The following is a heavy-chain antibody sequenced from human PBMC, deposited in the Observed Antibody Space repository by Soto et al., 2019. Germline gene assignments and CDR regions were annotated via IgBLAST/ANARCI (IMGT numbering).Heavy chain of an antibody. V-gene: IGHV3-23*01. CDR1: GFTFSSYA. CDR2: ISGSGFST. Sequence: EVQLLESGGGLVQPGGSLRLSCAASGFTFSSYAMSWVRQAPGKGLEWVSAISGSGFSTYYADSVKGRFTVSRDTSKNTLLLQMHSLRAEDTAVYYCAQDPGDYLSDYFDYWGQGTLVTVSS. D-gene: IGHD4-17*01. J-gene: IGHJ4*02. CDR3: AQDPGDYLSDYFDY.